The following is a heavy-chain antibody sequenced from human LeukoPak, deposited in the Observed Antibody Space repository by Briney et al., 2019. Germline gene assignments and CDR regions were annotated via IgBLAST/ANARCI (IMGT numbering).Heavy chain of an antibody. D-gene: IGHD2-15*01. Sequence: GGSLRLSCAASGFTFSSYSMNWVRQAPGKGLEWVSYISSSSSTIYYADSVKGRFTISRDNAKNSLYPQMNSLRDEDTAVYYCARDPEYCSGGSCYGYWGQGTLVTVSS. CDR1: GFTFSSYS. J-gene: IGHJ4*02. CDR2: ISSSSSTI. CDR3: ARDPEYCSGGSCYGY. V-gene: IGHV3-48*02.